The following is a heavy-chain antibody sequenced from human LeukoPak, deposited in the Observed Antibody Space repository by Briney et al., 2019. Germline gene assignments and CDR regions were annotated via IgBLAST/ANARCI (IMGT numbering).Heavy chain of an antibody. D-gene: IGHD4-17*01. J-gene: IGHJ4*02. V-gene: IGHV3-23*01. Sequence: PGGSLRLSCAASGFTFSSYGMSWVRQAPGKGLEWVSIISGSGGSTYYADSVKGRFTISRDNSKNTLYLQMKSLRVEDTAVYYCAKDRTRDSDYGTRFDYWGQGTLVTVSA. CDR1: GFTFSSYG. CDR3: AKDRTRDSDYGTRFDY. CDR2: ISGSGGST.